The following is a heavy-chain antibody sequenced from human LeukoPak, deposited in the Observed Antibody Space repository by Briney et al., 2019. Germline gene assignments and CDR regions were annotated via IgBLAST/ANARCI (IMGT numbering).Heavy chain of an antibody. V-gene: IGHV4-61*01. CDR3: AREGDLGDNWFDP. CDR1: GGSSSSSSYY. J-gene: IGHJ5*02. CDR2: IYYSGST. Sequence: PSETLSLTCTVSGGSSSSSSYYWGWIRQPPGKGLEWIGYIYYSGSTNYNPSLKSRVTISVDTSKNQFSLKLSSVTAADTAVYYCAREGDLGDNWFDPWGQGTLVTVSS. D-gene: IGHD2-21*01.